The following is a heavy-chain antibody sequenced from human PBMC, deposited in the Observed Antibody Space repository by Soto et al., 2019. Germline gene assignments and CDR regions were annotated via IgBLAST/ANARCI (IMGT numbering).Heavy chain of an antibody. J-gene: IGHJ6*02. V-gene: IGHV4-59*01. CDR1: GGSISSYY. CDR2: IYYSGST. CDR3: ARGYYKFYYYYYGMDV. D-gene: IGHD1-26*01. Sequence: SLTCTVSGGSISSYYWSWIRQPPGKGLEWIGYIYYSGSTNYNPSLKSRVTISVDTSKNQFSLKLSSVTAADTAVYYCARGYYKFYYYYYGMDVWGQGTTVTVSS.